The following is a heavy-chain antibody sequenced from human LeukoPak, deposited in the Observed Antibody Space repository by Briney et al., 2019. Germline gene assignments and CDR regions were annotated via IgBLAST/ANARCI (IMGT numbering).Heavy chain of an antibody. V-gene: IGHV7-4-1*02. CDR1: GYTFTSYA. D-gene: IGHD5-18*01. Sequence: ASVKVSCKASGYTFTSYAMNWVRQAPGQGLEWMGWINTNTGNPTYAQGFTGRFVFSLDTSVSTAYLQISSLKADDTAVYYCASRGYSYQFDYWGQGTLVTVSS. CDR2: INTNTGNP. J-gene: IGHJ4*02. CDR3: ASRGYSYQFDY.